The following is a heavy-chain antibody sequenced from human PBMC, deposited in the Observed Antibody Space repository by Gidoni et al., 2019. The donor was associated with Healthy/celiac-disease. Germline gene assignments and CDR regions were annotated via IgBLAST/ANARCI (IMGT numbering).Heavy chain of an antibody. CDR3: ARPPNQEENYFDY. V-gene: IGHV3-30-3*01. CDR2: ISYDGSNK. Sequence: AVISYDGSNKYYADSVKGRFTISRDNSKNTLYLQMNSLRAEDTAVYYCARPPNQEENYFDYWGQGTLVTVSS. J-gene: IGHJ4*02.